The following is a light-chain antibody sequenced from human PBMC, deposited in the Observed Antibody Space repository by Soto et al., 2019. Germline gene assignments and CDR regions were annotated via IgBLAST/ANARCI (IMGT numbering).Light chain of an antibody. CDR1: QSVSNNY. V-gene: IGKV3-20*01. CDR2: GAS. J-gene: IGKJ1*01. Sequence: ETVLTQSPATLSLSPGARVTLSCRASQSVSNNYLAWYKQKPGQAPRLLIYGASNRATGIPDRFSGSGSGTDFTLTIRRLEPEDFAVYYCQQYGSTGTFGQGTKVDIK. CDR3: QQYGSTGT.